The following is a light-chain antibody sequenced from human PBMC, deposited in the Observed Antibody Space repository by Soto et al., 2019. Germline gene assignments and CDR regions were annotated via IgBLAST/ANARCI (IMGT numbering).Light chain of an antibody. V-gene: IGKV1-12*01. CDR2: AAS. CDR3: QQANSFPPR. J-gene: IGKJ3*01. Sequence: DLQMTQSPSSLSASVGDRVAITCRTSQGSSIYLAWYQQKPGKAPKLLIYAASSLQSGVPSRFSGSGSGTDFTLTISSLQPEDFATYYCQQANSFPPRLGPGTKVDIK. CDR1: QGSSIY.